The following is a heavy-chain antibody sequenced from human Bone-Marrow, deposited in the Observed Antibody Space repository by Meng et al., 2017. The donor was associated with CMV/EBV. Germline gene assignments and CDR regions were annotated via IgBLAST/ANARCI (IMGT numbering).Heavy chain of an antibody. J-gene: IGHJ4*02. CDR2: ISSSSSYI. CDR1: GFTFSSYS. Sequence: GGSLRLSCAASGFTFSSYSMNWVRQAPGKGLEWVSSISSSSSYIYYADSVKGRFTISRDNAKNSLYLQMSSLRAEDTAMYYCARDENESLHYWGQGTLVTVSS. CDR3: ARDENESLHY. V-gene: IGHV3-21*01.